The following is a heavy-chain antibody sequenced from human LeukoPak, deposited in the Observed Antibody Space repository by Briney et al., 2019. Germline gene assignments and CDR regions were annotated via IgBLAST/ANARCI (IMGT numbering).Heavy chain of an antibody. CDR2: IYYSGST. CDR3: ARDPRIAVAGRHWYFDL. D-gene: IGHD6-19*01. J-gene: IGHJ2*01. Sequence: SETLSLTCTVSGGSNSSGGYYWSWIRQHPGKGLEWIGYIYYSGSTYYNPSLKSRVTISVDTSKNQFSLKLSSVTAADTAVYYCARDPRIAVAGRHWYFDLWGRGTLVTVSS. V-gene: IGHV4-31*03. CDR1: GGSNSSGGYY.